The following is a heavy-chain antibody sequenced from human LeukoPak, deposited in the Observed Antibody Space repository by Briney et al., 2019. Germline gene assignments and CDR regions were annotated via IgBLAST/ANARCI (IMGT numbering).Heavy chain of an antibody. CDR2: IKQDGSEK. J-gene: IGHJ4*02. Sequence: GGALRLSCAASGFTFSSYWMSWGRQAPGKGLEWVANIKQDGSEKYYVDSVKGRFTISRENAKTSLYLQMNSLRAEDTAVYYCASGGWRGDDWGQGTLVTVSS. CDR3: ASGGWRGDD. CDR1: GFTFSSYW. D-gene: IGHD6-19*01. V-gene: IGHV3-7*01.